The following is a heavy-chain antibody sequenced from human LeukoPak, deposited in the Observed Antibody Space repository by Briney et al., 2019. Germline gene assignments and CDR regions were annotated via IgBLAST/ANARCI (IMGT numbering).Heavy chain of an antibody. V-gene: IGHV3-7*01. J-gene: IGHJ3*01. Sequence: GGSLRLSCAASEFTFSTYWMSWVRQAPGKGLEWVADIKHDGSEKYYVDSVKGRFTISRQNAKNSLFLQMNSLRAEDTAVYYCARHRSGGSPDDAFAFWGHGTMVTVSS. CDR2: IKHDGSEK. CDR1: EFTFSTYW. CDR3: ARHRSGGSPDDAFAF. D-gene: IGHD2-15*01.